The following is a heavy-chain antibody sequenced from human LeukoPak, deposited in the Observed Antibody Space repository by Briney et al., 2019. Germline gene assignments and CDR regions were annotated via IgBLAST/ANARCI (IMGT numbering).Heavy chain of an antibody. CDR2: IYYSGST. Sequence: SQTLSLTCTVSGGSISSGGYYWSWIRQHPGKGLEWIGYIYYSGSTNYNPSLKSRVTISVDTSKNQFSLKLSSVTAADTAVYYCARNVVVPAATWFDPWGQGTLVTVSS. CDR3: ARNVVVPAATWFDP. D-gene: IGHD2-2*01. V-gene: IGHV4-61*08. CDR1: GGSISSGGYY. J-gene: IGHJ5*02.